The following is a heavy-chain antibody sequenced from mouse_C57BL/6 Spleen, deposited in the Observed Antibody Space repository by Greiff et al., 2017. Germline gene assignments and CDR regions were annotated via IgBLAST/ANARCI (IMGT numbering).Heavy chain of an antibody. J-gene: IGHJ1*03. CDR2: IDPETGGT. V-gene: IGHV1-15*01. CDR1: GYTFTDYE. Sequence: VQLQQSGAELVRPGASVTLSCKASGYTFTDYEMHWVKQTPVHGLEWIGAIDPETGGTAYNQKFKGKAILTADKSSSTAYMELRSLTSEDSAVYYCTRRDYGSSGWYFDVWGTGTTVTVSS. D-gene: IGHD1-1*01. CDR3: TRRDYGSSGWYFDV.